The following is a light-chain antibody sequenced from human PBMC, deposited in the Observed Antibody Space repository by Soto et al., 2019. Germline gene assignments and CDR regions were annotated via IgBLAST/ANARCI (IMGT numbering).Light chain of an antibody. CDR1: SGHSNYI. J-gene: IGLJ3*02. V-gene: IGLV2-14*01. Sequence: QLVLTQSSSASASLGSSVKLTCTLSSGHSNYIIAWHQQQPGKAPKLMIYEVSNRPSGFSNRFSGSKSGNTASLTISGLQAEDEADYYCSSYTTSSTHWVFGGGTKVTVL. CDR3: SSYTTSSTHWV. CDR2: EVS.